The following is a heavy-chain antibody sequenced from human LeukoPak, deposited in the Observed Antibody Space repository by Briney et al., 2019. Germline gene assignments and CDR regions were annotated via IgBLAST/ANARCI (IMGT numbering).Heavy chain of an antibody. CDR2: IRANGGDT. CDR1: GFTFREYS. V-gene: IGHV3-23*01. D-gene: IGHD2-15*01. Sequence: GGSLRLSCAASGFTFREYSMSWVRQAPGKGLEWVSNIRANGGDTYYTDSVKGRFTISRDNSKNTLYLEMNSLTPGDTAVYYCAKGGYTTWLGPWGQGTLVTVSS. J-gene: IGHJ5*02. CDR3: AKGGYTTWLGP.